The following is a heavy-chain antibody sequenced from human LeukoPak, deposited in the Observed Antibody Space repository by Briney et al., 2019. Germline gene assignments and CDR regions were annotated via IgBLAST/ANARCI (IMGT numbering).Heavy chain of an antibody. CDR2: VSGFSDRI. V-gene: IGHV3-23*01. Sequence: GGSLRLSCEASGFTFTQYTMNWVRQAPGKGLEWVAAVSGFSDRIYYADSVRGRFTISRDNSHDTLSLQMSSLRAEDTAVYYCAKDRSGYDFGGPDYWGQGTLVTVSS. CDR3: AKDRSGYDFGGPDY. D-gene: IGHD5-12*01. J-gene: IGHJ4*02. CDR1: GFTFTQYT.